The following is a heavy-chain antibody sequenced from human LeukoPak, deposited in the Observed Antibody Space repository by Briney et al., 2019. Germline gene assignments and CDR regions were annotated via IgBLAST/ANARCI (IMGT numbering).Heavy chain of an antibody. CDR2: IKSKTDGGTT. CDR3: AKDTVGVYPN. D-gene: IGHD1-26*01. CDR1: GFTFSNAW. J-gene: IGHJ4*02. Sequence: GGSLRLSCAASGFTFSNAWMSWVRQAPGKGLEWVGRIKSKTDGGTTDYAAPVKGRFTISRDDSKNTLYLQMNSLRAEDTAVYYCAKDTVGVYPNWGQGTLVTVSS. V-gene: IGHV3-15*01.